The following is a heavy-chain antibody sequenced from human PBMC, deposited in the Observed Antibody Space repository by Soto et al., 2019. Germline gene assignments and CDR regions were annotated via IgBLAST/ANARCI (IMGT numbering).Heavy chain of an antibody. D-gene: IGHD4-17*01. J-gene: IGHJ4*01. CDR3: ATVHTTVTFDS. Sequence: AGGSLRLSCAGSGFTFTYAWMDWVRQAPGKGLEWVGRIKSKTDGATTDYAAPVKGRFSISRDDSKNTLYLQMNSLKTEDTGVYYCATVHTTVTFDSWGHGTLVTVSS. CDR2: IKSKTDGATT. V-gene: IGHV3-15*07. CDR1: GFTFTYAW.